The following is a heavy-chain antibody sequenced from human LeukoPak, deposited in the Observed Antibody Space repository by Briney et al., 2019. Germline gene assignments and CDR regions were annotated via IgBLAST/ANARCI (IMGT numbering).Heavy chain of an antibody. D-gene: IGHD2-2*01. Sequence: SQILSLTCTVSGGSISSGGYYWSWIRQHPGKGLEWIGYIYYSGSTYYNPSLKSRVTISVDTSKNQFSLKLSSVTAADTAVYYCARDLGPGRFVVGMDVWGQGTTVTVSS. CDR1: GGSISSGGYY. CDR2: IYYSGST. CDR3: ARDLGPGRFVVGMDV. J-gene: IGHJ6*02. V-gene: IGHV4-31*03.